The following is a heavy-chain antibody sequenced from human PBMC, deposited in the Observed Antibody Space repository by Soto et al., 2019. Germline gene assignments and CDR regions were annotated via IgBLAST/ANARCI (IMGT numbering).Heavy chain of an antibody. V-gene: IGHV1-18*01. Sequence: GASVNVSCKASGYTFTSYGISWVRQAPGQGLEWMGWISAYNGNTNYAQKLQGRVTMTTDTSTSTAYMELRSLRSDDTAVYYCARYSRMYYDFWSGPTFYVAFDIWGQGTMVTVSS. CDR3: ARYSRMYYDFWSGPTFYVAFDI. CDR2: ISAYNGNT. J-gene: IGHJ3*02. D-gene: IGHD3-3*01. CDR1: GYTFTSYG.